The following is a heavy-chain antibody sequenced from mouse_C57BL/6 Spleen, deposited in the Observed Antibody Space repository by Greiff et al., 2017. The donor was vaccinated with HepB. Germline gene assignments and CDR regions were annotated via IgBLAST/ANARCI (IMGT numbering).Heavy chain of an antibody. D-gene: IGHD1-1*01. V-gene: IGHV1-64*01. CDR1: GYTFTSYW. CDR2: IHPNSGST. CDR3: ARSTTVVAEGMDY. Sequence: QVQLKESGAELVKPGASVKLSCKASGYTFTSYWMHWVKQRPGQGLEWIGMIHPNSGSTNYNEKFKSKATLTVDKSSSTAYMQLSSLTSEDSAVYYCARSTTVVAEGMDYWGQGTSVTVSS. J-gene: IGHJ4*01.